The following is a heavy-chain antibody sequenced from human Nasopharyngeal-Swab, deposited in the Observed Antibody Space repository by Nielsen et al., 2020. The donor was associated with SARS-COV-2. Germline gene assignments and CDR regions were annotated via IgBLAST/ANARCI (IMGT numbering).Heavy chain of an antibody. V-gene: IGHV3-7*01. Sequence: GESLKISCAASGFTFSSYWMSWVRQAPGKGLEWVAQIKQDGSGKYYVDSVKGRFTISRDNARNSLYLQMNSLRAEDTAVYYCARDLSGYYYTMGVWGRGTTVTVSS. CDR1: GFTFSSYW. CDR3: ARDLSGYYYTMGV. J-gene: IGHJ6*02. D-gene: IGHD3-3*02. CDR2: IKQDGSGK.